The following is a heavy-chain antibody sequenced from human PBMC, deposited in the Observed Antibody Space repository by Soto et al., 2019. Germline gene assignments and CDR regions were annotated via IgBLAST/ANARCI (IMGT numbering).Heavy chain of an antibody. CDR1: GFTFSSYA. J-gene: IGHJ4*02. V-gene: IGHV3-23*01. Sequence: EVQLLESGGGLVQPGGSLRLSCAASGFTFSSYAVSWVRQAPGKGLEWVSAISGSGGSTYYADSVKGRFTVSRDNSKNTLYVQMSSLRAEDTAVYYCAGGFGSFDSWGQGTLVTVSS. CDR2: ISGSGGST. CDR3: AGGFGSFDS. D-gene: IGHD3-16*01.